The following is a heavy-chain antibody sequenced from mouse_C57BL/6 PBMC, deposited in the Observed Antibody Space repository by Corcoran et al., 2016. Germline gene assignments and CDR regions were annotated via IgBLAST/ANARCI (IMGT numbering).Heavy chain of an antibody. CDR3: ARGESYGSSPYYFDY. D-gene: IGHD1-1*01. Sequence: QIQLVQSGPELKKPGETVKISCKASGYTFTTYGMSWVKQAPGKGLKWMGWINTYSGVPTYADDFKGRFAFSLETSASTAYLQINNRKNEDTATYFCARGESYGSSPYYFDYWGQGTTLTVSS. CDR2: INTYSGVP. V-gene: IGHV9-3*01. J-gene: IGHJ2*01. CDR1: GYTFTTYG.